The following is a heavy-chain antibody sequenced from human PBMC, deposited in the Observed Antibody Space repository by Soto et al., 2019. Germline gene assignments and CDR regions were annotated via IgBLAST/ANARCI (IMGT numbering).Heavy chain of an antibody. Sequence: NPSETLSLTCTVSGGSIISAGYYWSWIRQHPGKGLEWIGYIYYNGNTHYNPSLKSRVIISVDTSKNQFSLKLSSVTAADTAMYYCARDRDGNERDGAFDIWGQGTLVTVSS. CDR1: GGSIISAGYY. V-gene: IGHV4-31*02. J-gene: IGHJ3*02. CDR2: IYYNGNT. D-gene: IGHD1-1*01. CDR3: ARDRDGNERDGAFDI.